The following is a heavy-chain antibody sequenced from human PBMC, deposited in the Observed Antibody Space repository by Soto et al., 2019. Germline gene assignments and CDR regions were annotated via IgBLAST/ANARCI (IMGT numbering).Heavy chain of an antibody. CDR3: AREVAVANFDY. J-gene: IGHJ4*02. Sequence: QVQLVQSGAEVKKPGASVKVSCKASGYTFTSYGISWVRQAPGQGLEWMGWISAYNGNTNYAQKLQGXDTTTXXTSTSPAYMELRSLRSDDTAVYYCAREVAVANFDYWGQGTLVTVSS. CDR2: ISAYNGNT. D-gene: IGHD6-19*01. V-gene: IGHV1-18*01. CDR1: GYTFTSYG.